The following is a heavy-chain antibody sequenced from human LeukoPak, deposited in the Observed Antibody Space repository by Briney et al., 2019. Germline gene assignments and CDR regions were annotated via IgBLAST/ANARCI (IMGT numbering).Heavy chain of an antibody. J-gene: IGHJ4*02. CDR1: GYSFTNYW. V-gene: IGHV5-51*01. CDR2: IYPGDSDT. Sequence: GESLKISCKGFGYSFTNYWIGWVREMPGKGLEWMGIIYPGDSDTRYSPSFQGQVTISADKSISTAYLQWSSLKAADTAMYYCARHYGSGSLNYWGQGTLVTVSS. D-gene: IGHD3-10*01. CDR3: ARHYGSGSLNY.